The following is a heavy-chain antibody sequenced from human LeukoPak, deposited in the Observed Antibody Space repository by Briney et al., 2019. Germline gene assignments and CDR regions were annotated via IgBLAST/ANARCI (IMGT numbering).Heavy chain of an antibody. CDR2: ISYDGSNK. CDR3: AKDESEAVAAPAGGFDY. CDR1: GFTFSSYG. D-gene: IGHD6-19*01. J-gene: IGHJ4*02. V-gene: IGHV3-30*18. Sequence: GGSLRLSCAASGFTFSSYGMHWVRQAPGKGLEWVAVISYDGSNKYYADSVKGRFTISRDNSKNTLYLQMNSLRAEDTAVYYCAKDESEAVAAPAGGFDYWGQGIQVTVSS.